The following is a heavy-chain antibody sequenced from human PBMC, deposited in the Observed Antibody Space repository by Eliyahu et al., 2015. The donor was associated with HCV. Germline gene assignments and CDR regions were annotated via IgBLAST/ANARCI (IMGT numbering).Heavy chain of an antibody. J-gene: IGHJ4*02. CDR3: GREMLVVVRGVMPGY. CDR2: ISYDGNEK. CDR1: GFVSYSFA. Sequence: QVQLVESGGGVVQPGGSLRLSCAASGFVSYSFALHWVRQAPGKGLEWVALISYDGNEKYYADSVKGRFTISRDTSKNMLYLQMDSLRPEDTGVYYCGREMLVVVRGVMPGYWGQGTLVTVSS. D-gene: IGHD3-10*01. V-gene: IGHV3-30*01.